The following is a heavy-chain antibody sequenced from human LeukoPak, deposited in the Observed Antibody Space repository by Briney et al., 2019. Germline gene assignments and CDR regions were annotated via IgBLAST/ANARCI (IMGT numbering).Heavy chain of an antibody. V-gene: IGHV4-59*08. CDR2: IYYNGST. Sequence: TSETLSLTCAVYGGSFSGYYWNWIRQPPGKGLEWIGYIYYNGSTSYNPSLKSRVTISIDKSKNQFSLKLSSVTAADSAVYYCASALAGGGQYEAFDIWGQGTMVTVSS. CDR1: GGSFSGYY. CDR3: ASALAGGGQYEAFDI. J-gene: IGHJ3*02. D-gene: IGHD2-15*01.